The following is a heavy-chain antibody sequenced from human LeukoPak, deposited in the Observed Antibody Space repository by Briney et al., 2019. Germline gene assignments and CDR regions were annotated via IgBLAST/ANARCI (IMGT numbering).Heavy chain of an antibody. CDR2: IYPGDSDI. CDR1: GYSFSTYW. V-gene: IGHV5-51*01. J-gene: IGHJ4*02. Sequence: GESLKISCQGSGYSFSTYWIAWVRQMPGKGLEWMGIIYPGDSDIRYNPSFQGQVTISADKSTTTAYLQWSSLKASDTAMYYCARYLHYSTFFDYWGQGTLVTVSS. D-gene: IGHD2-21*01. CDR3: ARYLHYSTFFDY.